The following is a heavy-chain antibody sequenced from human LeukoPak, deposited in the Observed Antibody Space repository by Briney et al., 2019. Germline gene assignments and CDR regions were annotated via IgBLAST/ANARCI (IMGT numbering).Heavy chain of an antibody. Sequence: SQTLSLTCAISGDSVSSNSAAWDWIRQSPSRGLEWVGRSYYRSKRYKDYAVSVKSRISINPDTSKNQFSLQLNSVTPEDTAVYYCARDGTIAAADFDCWGQGTLVTVSS. CDR3: ARDGTIAAADFDC. CDR1: GDSVSSNSAA. D-gene: IGHD6-13*01. CDR2: SYYRSKRYK. V-gene: IGHV6-1*01. J-gene: IGHJ4*02.